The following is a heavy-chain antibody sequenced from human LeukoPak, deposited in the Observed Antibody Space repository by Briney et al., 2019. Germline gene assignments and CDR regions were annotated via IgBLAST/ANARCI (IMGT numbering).Heavy chain of an antibody. V-gene: IGHV3-21*01. CDR2: ITSTSNYI. J-gene: IGHJ6*03. Sequence: GGSLRLSCAASGFTFSNYNMNWVRQAPGKGLEWVSSITSTSNYIYYADSVKGRFTISRDNAKNSLYLQMNSLRAEDTALYFCARDPYSGNYGNYYYYYMDVWGKGTTVTISS. D-gene: IGHD1-26*01. CDR3: ARDPYSGNYGNYYYYYMDV. CDR1: GFTFSNYN.